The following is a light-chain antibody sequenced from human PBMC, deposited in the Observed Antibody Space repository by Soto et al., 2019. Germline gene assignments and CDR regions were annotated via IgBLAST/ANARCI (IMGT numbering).Light chain of an antibody. Sequence: DIQMTQSPCSLSASVGDRVTITCQASQDIRKNLNWYQQKPGKAPKLLIYGASNLETGVPSRFSGSGSGTDFTLTIISLQPEDISTYYCQQYDELITFGGGTKVEIK. CDR3: QQYDELIT. V-gene: IGKV1-33*01. CDR2: GAS. CDR1: QDIRKN. J-gene: IGKJ4*01.